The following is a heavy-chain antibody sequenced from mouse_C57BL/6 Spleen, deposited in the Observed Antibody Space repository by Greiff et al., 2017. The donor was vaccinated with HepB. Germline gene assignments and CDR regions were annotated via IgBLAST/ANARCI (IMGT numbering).Heavy chain of an antibody. J-gene: IGHJ4*01. CDR2: ISSGGDYI. V-gene: IGHV5S21*01. CDR3: TRRYGSSYDYAMDY. CDR1: GFTFSSYA. D-gene: IGHD1-1*01. Sequence: EVKVEESGEGLVKPGGSLKLSCAASGFTFSSYAMSWVRQTPEKRLEWVAYISSGGDYIYYADTVKGRFTISRDNARNTLYLQMSSLKSEDTAMYYCTRRYGSSYDYAMDYWGQGTSVTVSS.